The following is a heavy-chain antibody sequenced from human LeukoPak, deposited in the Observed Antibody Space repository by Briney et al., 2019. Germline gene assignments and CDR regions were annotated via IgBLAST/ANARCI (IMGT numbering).Heavy chain of an antibody. V-gene: IGHV1-46*01. CDR2: INPSGGST. Sequence: GASVKVSCKASGYTFTSYYMHWVRQAPGQGLEWMGIINPSGGSTSYAQKFQGRVTMTRDTSTSTVYMELSSLRSEDTAVYYCARKSRPDSSGYYYEGNFDYWGQGILVTVSS. D-gene: IGHD3-22*01. CDR1: GYTFTSYY. CDR3: ARKSRPDSSGYYYEGNFDY. J-gene: IGHJ4*02.